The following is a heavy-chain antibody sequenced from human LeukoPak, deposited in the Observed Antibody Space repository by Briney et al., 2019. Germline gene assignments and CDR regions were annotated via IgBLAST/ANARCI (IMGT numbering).Heavy chain of an antibody. CDR1: GFTFGDYG. CDR2: I. D-gene: IGHD2-15*01. CDR3: ARWGYCSGGSCYSIYHDAFDI. J-gene: IGHJ3*02. V-gene: IGHV3-23*01. Sequence: GGSLRLSCAASGFTFGDYGMSWVRQAPGKGLEWVSAIKGRFTISRDNYKNKLYLQMNSLRAEDTAVYYCARWGYCSGGSCYSIYHDAFDIWGQGTMVTVSS.